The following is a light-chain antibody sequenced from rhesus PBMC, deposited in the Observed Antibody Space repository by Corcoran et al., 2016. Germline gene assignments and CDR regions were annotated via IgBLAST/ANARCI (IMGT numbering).Light chain of an antibody. V-gene: IGLV2-32*02. CDR1: SSDVGGYNF. Sequence: QAALTQPRSVSGSPGQSVTISCTGTSSDVGGYNFVSWYQQHPGTAPKLLIYEVNKRPSGVSDRFSGSKSGNTASLTISGLQAEDEADYYCCSYTTSSTFLFGGGTRLTVL. CDR2: EVN. CDR3: CSYTTSSTFL. J-gene: IGLJ2*01.